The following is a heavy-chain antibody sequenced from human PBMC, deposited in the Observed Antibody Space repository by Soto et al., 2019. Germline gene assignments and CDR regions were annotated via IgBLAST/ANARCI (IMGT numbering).Heavy chain of an antibody. Sequence: QVQLVQSGAEVKKPGSSVKVYCKASGGTFSSYAISWVRQAPGQGLDWMGGIIPIFGTANYAQKFQGRVTITADESTRTAYMELSSLRSEDTAVYYCAREAITSDRYYDILTGYYTSWGQGTLVTVSS. CDR2: IIPIFGTA. J-gene: IGHJ5*02. CDR3: AREAITSDRYYDILTGYYTS. D-gene: IGHD3-9*01. V-gene: IGHV1-69*01. CDR1: GGTFSSYA.